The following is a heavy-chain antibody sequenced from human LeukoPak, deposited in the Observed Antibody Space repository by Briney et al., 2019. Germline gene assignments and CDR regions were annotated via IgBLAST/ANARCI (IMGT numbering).Heavy chain of an antibody. D-gene: IGHD2-15*01. CDR2: IKPNSGGT. Sequence: RASVKVSCKTSGYTFSGYYMHWVRQAPGQGPEWMGWIKPNSGGTNYAQKFQGRVTMTRDTSIGTAYMELSSLRSDDTGVYYCARDKDGMDVWGQGTTVTVSS. CDR3: ARDKDGMDV. CDR1: GYTFSGYY. J-gene: IGHJ6*02. V-gene: IGHV1-2*02.